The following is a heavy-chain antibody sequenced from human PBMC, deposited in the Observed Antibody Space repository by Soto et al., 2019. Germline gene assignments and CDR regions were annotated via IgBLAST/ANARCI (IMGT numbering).Heavy chain of an antibody. CDR3: AKDYDSSSLAWFDP. V-gene: IGHV3-30*18. J-gene: IGHJ5*02. CDR1: GFTFSSYG. D-gene: IGHD6-13*01. Sequence: GGSLRLSCAASGFTFSSYGMHWVRQAPGKGLEWVAVISYDGSNKYYADSVKGRFTISGDNSKNTLYLQMNSLRAEDTAVYYCAKDYDSSSLAWFDPWGQGTLVTVSS. CDR2: ISYDGSNK.